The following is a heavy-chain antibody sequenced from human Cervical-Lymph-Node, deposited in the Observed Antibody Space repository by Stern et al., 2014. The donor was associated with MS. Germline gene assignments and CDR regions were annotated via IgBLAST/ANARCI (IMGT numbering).Heavy chain of an antibody. J-gene: IGHJ4*02. CDR3: TRAVGGVGRE. D-gene: IGHD3-16*01. V-gene: IGHV1-46*01. Sequence: VHLVESGPEVKKPGASVMVSCKTSGYTFTNYYIHWVRQAPGPGLEWMGIINPNGSVTASAQKFQGRLTMTRDTSTTTVYMRLITLTSEDTAMYYCTRAVGGVGREWGQGTLVFVSS. CDR1: GYTFTNYY. CDR2: INPNGSVT.